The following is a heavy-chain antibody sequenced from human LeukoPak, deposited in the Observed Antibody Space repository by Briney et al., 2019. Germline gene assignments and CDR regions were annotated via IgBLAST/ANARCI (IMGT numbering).Heavy chain of an antibody. CDR3: ARGRLRYLDWTRAYSDY. D-gene: IGHD3-9*01. J-gene: IGHJ4*02. CDR2: ISAYNGNT. Sequence: ASVKVSCKASGYTFITLGLTWVRQAPGQGLEWMGWISAYNGNTIYAQTLQDRLTMTTDTSTSTAYMELRSLRSDDTAVYYCARGRLRYLDWTRAYSDYWGQGTLVTVSS. V-gene: IGHV1-18*01. CDR1: GYTFITLG.